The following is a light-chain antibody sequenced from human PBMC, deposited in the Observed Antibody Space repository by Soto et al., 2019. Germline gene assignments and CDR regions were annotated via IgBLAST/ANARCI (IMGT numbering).Light chain of an antibody. Sequence: DIQMTQSSSSLSASVGDRVTITYQASQNINNYLNWYQQKPGKAPKLLIYAASSLQSGVPSRFSGSGSGTDFTLTISRLEPEDFAVYYCQQYNTSPRTFGQGSKVDIK. CDR3: QQYNTSPRT. CDR2: AAS. V-gene: IGKV1-39*01. CDR1: QNINNY. J-gene: IGKJ1*01.